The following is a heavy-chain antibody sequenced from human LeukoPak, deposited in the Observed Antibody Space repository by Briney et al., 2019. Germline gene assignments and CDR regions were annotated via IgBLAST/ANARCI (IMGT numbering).Heavy chain of an antibody. CDR3: ARGSEPYLFDY. Sequence: SQTLSLTCTVSGGFISSGGYYWSWIRQPPGKGLEWIGYIYHSGSTYYNPSLKSRVTISVDRSKNQFSLKLSSVTAADTAVYYCARGSEPYLFDYWGQGTLVTVSS. CDR2: IYHSGST. CDR1: GGFISSGGYY. V-gene: IGHV4-30-2*01. D-gene: IGHD6-19*01. J-gene: IGHJ4*02.